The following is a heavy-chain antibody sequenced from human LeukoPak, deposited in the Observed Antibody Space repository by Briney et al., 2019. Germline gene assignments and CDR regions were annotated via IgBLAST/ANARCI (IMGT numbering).Heavy chain of an antibody. Sequence: ASVTVSCKASGYTFTSYDINWVRQATGQGLEWMGWVNPNSGNTGYAQKFQGRVTMTRNTSISTAYMELSSLRSEDTAVYYCARAAKLRFLEWLSYYYYMDVWGKGTTVTVSS. CDR3: ARAAKLRFLEWLSYYYYMDV. CDR1: GYTFTSYD. D-gene: IGHD3-3*01. CDR2: VNPNSGNT. J-gene: IGHJ6*03. V-gene: IGHV1-8*01.